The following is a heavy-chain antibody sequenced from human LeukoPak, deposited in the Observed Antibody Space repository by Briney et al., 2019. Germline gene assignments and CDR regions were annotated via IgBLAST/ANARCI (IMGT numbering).Heavy chain of an antibody. CDR1: GASMSSNY. CDR2: IYHSGNT. J-gene: IGHJ4*02. Sequence: SETLSLTCNVSGASMSSNYWSWIRQPPGKGLEWIGYIYHSGNTNYSPSLESRVTMSVDESKNQFSLRVHFVSAADTAVYYCASTRRAAVAGRFASWGQGTPVTVSS. D-gene: IGHD6-19*01. CDR3: ASTRRAAVAGRFAS. V-gene: IGHV4-4*09.